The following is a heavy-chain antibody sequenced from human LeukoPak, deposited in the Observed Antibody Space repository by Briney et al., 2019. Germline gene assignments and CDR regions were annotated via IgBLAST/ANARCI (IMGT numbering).Heavy chain of an antibody. V-gene: IGHV1-69*13. D-gene: IGHD3-9*01. J-gene: IGHJ4*02. CDR2: IIPIFGTA. CDR1: GGTFSSYA. CDR3: ARVKRHFDWLPNEYYFDY. Sequence: GASVKVSCKASGGTFSSYAISWVRQAPGQGLEWMGGIIPIFGTANYAQKFQGRVTITADESTSTAYMELSSLRSEDTAVYYCARVKRHFDWLPNEYYFDYWGQGTLVAVSS.